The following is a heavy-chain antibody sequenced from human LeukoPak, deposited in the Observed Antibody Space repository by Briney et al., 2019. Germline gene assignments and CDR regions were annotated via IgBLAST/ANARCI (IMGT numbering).Heavy chain of an antibody. Sequence: SVEVSCKASGGTFSSYAISWVRQAPGQGLEWMGGIIPIFGTANYAQKFQGRVTITADKSTSTAYMELSSLRSEDTAVYYCARGVVIAPQTFDYWGQGTLVTVSS. D-gene: IGHD2-21*01. CDR2: IIPIFGTA. V-gene: IGHV1-69*06. CDR3: ARGVVIAPQTFDY. J-gene: IGHJ4*02. CDR1: GGTFSSYA.